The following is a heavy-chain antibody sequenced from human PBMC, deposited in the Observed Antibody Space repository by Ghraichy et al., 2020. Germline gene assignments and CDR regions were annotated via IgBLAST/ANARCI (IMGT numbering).Heavy chain of an antibody. Sequence: GGSLRLSCAASGFTFSDYYMSWIRQAPGKGLEWVSYISSSSSYTNYADSVKGRFTISRDNAKNSLYLQMNSLRAEDTAVYYCARDQCSSTSCYAATELVPYWGQGTLVTVSS. CDR3: ARDQCSSTSCYAATELVPY. V-gene: IGHV3-11*06. J-gene: IGHJ4*02. CDR1: GFTFSDYY. D-gene: IGHD2-2*01. CDR2: ISSSSSYT.